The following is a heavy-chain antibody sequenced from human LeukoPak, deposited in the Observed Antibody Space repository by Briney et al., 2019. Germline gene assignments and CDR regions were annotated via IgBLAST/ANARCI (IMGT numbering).Heavy chain of an antibody. Sequence: SETLSLTCTVSGGSISSGSHYWSWIRQPAGKGLEWIGRIYTSGSTNYNPSLKSRVTISVDTSKNQFSLKLNYMTAADTAFYYCARGAAAAILFDYWGQGTLVTVSS. J-gene: IGHJ4*02. CDR3: ARGAAAAILFDY. D-gene: IGHD2-21*02. CDR1: GGSISSGSHY. V-gene: IGHV4-61*02. CDR2: IYTSGST.